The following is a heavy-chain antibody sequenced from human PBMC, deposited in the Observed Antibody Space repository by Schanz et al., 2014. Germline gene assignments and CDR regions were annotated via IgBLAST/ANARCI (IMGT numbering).Heavy chain of an antibody. CDR1: GFTVSNNL. D-gene: IGHD3-22*01. CDR2: MYSSGST. CDR3: ARGREVVAKIFDV. J-gene: IGHJ3*01. V-gene: IGHV3-66*01. Sequence: EVQLVESGGGLVQPGGSLRLSCAASGFTVSNNLMRWVRQAPGKGLEWVSTMYSSGSTYYADSVRGRFTISRDNAKNLLYLQMNGLRAEDTAVYFCARGREVVAKIFDVWGQGTMVTVSS.